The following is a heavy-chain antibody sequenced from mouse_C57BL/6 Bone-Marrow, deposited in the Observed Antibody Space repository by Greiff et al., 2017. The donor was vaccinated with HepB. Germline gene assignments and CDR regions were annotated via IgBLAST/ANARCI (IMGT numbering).Heavy chain of an antibody. Sequence: VQLQQPGAELVMPGASVKLSCKASGYTFTSYWMHWVKQRPGQGLEWIGEIDPSDSYTNYNQKFKGKSTLTVDKSSSTAYMQLSSLTSEDSAVYYCARMDYGSYYFDYWGQGTTLTVSS. CDR1: GYTFTSYW. J-gene: IGHJ2*01. CDR3: ARMDYGSYYFDY. V-gene: IGHV1-69*01. D-gene: IGHD1-1*01. CDR2: IDPSDSYT.